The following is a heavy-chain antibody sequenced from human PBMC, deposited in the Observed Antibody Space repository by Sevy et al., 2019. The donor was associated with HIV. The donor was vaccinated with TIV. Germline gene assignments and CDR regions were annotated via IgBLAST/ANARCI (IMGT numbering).Heavy chain of an antibody. D-gene: IGHD6-19*01. J-gene: IGHJ3*02. CDR1: GFTFSSYS. Sequence: GGSLRLSCAASGFTFSSYSMNWVRQAPGKGLEWVSSISSSSSYIYYADSVKGRFTISRDNAKNSLYLQMNSLRAEDTAVYYCARVVAPVAGAFDIWGQGTMVTVS. CDR2: ISSSSSYI. V-gene: IGHV3-21*01. CDR3: ARVVAPVAGAFDI.